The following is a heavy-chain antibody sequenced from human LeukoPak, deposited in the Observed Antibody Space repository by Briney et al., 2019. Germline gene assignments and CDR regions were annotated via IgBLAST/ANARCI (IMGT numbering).Heavy chain of an antibody. CDR2: FDPEDGET. V-gene: IGHV1-24*01. D-gene: IGHD4-17*01. CDR3: AASPLGDYPEYFQH. CDR1: GYTLTELS. Sequence: ASVKVSCKVCGYTLTELSMHWVRQAPGKGLEWMGGFDPEDGETIYAQKFQGRVTMTEDTSTDTAYMELSSLRSEDTAVYYCAASPLGDYPEYFQHWGQGTLVTVSS. J-gene: IGHJ1*01.